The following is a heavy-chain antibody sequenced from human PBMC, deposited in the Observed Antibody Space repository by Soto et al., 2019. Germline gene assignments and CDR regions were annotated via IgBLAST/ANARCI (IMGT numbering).Heavy chain of an antibody. Sequence: GASVTVCWAASGDGFARCGRRWVRQAPGQGLEWMGWISTYNGDTNYAQTFQGRVTITADKSTSTAYMELSSLRSEDTAVYYCAKSPKPGSATPSHYGMDVWGLGTTVTISS. CDR1: GDGFARCG. CDR2: ISTYNGDT. CDR3: AKSPKPGSATPSHYGMDV. V-gene: IGHV1-18*01. J-gene: IGHJ6*02. D-gene: IGHD2-15*01.